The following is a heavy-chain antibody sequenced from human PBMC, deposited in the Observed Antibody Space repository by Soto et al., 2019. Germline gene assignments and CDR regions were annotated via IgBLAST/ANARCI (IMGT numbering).Heavy chain of an antibody. CDR2: ISSSSSTI. CDR1: GFTFSSYS. Sequence: EVQLVESGGGLVQPGGSLRLSCAASGFTFSSYSMNWVRQAPGKGLEWVSYISSSSSTIYYADSVKGRFTISGDNVKNSLYLQMNSLRAEDTAVYYCASMHCSGGSCYYFDYWGQGTLVTVSS. J-gene: IGHJ4*02. D-gene: IGHD2-15*01. CDR3: ASMHCSGGSCYYFDY. V-gene: IGHV3-48*01.